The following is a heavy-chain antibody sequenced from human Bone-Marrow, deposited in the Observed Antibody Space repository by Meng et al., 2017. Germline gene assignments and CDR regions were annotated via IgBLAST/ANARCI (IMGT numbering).Heavy chain of an antibody. CDR3: ARDEDISAAGKLFGDY. J-gene: IGHJ4*02. CDR2: INPKSGDT. Sequence: QGQLVQAGAEVKKPGASVKVSCKASGYTFPDYYLPWVRRAPGQGLEWMGRINPKSGDTHYAQKFQGRVTMTGDTSISTAYMELSGLRSDDTAMYYCARDEDISAAGKLFGDYWGQGTLVTVSS. CDR1: GYTFPDYY. V-gene: IGHV1-2*06. D-gene: IGHD6-13*01.